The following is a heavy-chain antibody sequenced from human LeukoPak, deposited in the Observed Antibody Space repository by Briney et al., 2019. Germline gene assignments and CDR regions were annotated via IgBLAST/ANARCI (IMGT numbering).Heavy chain of an antibody. CDR2: INHSGST. J-gene: IGHJ4*02. CDR3: ARNPTYYDFWSGYRSFDY. D-gene: IGHD3-3*01. V-gene: IGHV4-34*01. Sequence: SETLSLTCAVYGGSFSGYYWSWIRQPPGKGLEWIGEINHSGSTNYNPSLKSRVTISVDTSKNQFSLKLSSVTAADTAVYYCARNPTYYDFWSGYRSFDYWGQGTLVTVSS. CDR1: GGSFSGYY.